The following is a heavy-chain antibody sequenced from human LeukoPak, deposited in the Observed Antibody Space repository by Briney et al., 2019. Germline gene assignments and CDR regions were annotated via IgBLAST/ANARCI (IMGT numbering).Heavy chain of an antibody. V-gene: IGHV3-23*01. CDR2: ISGSGVTT. CDR3: AKDRIPMDAFDI. J-gene: IGHJ3*02. CDR1: GFTFSTYA. Sequence: PGGSLRLSCVASGFTFSTYAMSWVRQAPGQGLEWVSVISGSGVTTYYADSVKGRFSISRANSKNTLYLQMNSLRAEDTAVYYCAKDRIPMDAFDIWGQGTMVTVSS. D-gene: IGHD5-18*01.